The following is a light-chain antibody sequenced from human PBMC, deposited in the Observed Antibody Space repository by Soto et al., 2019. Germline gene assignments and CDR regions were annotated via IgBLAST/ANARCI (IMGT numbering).Light chain of an antibody. CDR1: QGISSY. J-gene: IGKJ1*01. V-gene: IGKV1-16*02. Sequence: DIQMTQSPASLSVSEGDRATLTCRASQGISSYVAWFQQKPGQAPQSLIYSASSLQSGVPSKFSGSGSGTDFTLTISSLQPGGSATYCCQQYYKFPRTFGQGTTADIK. CDR3: QQYYKFPRT. CDR2: SAS.